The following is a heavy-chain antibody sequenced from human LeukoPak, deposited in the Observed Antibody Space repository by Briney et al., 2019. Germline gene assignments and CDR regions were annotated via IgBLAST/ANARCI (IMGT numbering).Heavy chain of an antibody. J-gene: IGHJ4*02. V-gene: IGHV3-7*03. CDR3: ARDKVVGATIFDY. Sequence: PGGSLRLSCAASGFTLSTYWMSWVRQAPGKGLEWVANIKQDGSEIYHVDSVKGRFTISRDNAKNSLYLQMNSLRAEDTAVYYCARDKVVGATIFDYWGQGTLVTVSS. D-gene: IGHD1-26*01. CDR2: IKQDGSEI. CDR1: GFTLSTYW.